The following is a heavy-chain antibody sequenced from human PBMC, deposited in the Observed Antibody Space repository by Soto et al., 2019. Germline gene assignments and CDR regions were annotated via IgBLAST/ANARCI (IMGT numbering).Heavy chain of an antibody. D-gene: IGHD3-22*01. CDR1: GYTFTSYY. J-gene: IGHJ4*02. CDR2: INPNSGGT. Sequence: GASVKVSCKASGYTFTSYYMHWVRQAPGQGLEWMGWINPNSGGTNYAQKFQGWVTMTKDTLYLQMRSLRADDTAVYYCVKESNPFVDMKVVLIFHSWGQGTLVTVSS. V-gene: IGHV1-2*04. CDR3: VKESNPFVDMKVVLIFHS.